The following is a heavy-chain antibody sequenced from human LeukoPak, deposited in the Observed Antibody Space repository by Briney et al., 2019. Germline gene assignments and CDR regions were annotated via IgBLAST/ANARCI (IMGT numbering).Heavy chain of an antibody. CDR2: ISWNGDRK. CDR3: AKDLLRNYYYYYMHV. J-gene: IGHJ6*03. Sequence: GGSLRLSCAASGFSLDDYAMHWVRQAPGRGLEWVSGISWNGDRKGYAESVKGRFTISRDKDFLYLQMNSLRVEDMALYYCAKDLLRNYYYYYMHVWRKGTTVSVS. D-gene: IGHD3-16*01. CDR1: GFSLDDYA. V-gene: IGHV3-9*03.